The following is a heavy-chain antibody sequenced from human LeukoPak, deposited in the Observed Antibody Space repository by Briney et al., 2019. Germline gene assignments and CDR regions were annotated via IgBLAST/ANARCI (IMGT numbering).Heavy chain of an antibody. CDR1: GFTFSSYA. D-gene: IGHD3-22*01. V-gene: IGHV3-23*01. J-gene: IGHJ4*02. CDR3: ARGTGYYDSSGYLDY. Sequence: GGSLRLSCAASGFTFSSYAMSWVRQAPGKGLEWVSAISGSGGSTYYADSVKGRFTISRDNSKNTLYLQMNSLRAEDTAVYYCARGTGYYDSSGYLDYWGQGTLVTVSS. CDR2: ISGSGGST.